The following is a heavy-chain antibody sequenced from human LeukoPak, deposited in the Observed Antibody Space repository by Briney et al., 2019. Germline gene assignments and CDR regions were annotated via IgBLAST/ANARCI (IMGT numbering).Heavy chain of an antibody. J-gene: IGHJ6*02. V-gene: IGHV4-59*08. D-gene: IGHD3-10*01. CDR1: GGSISSYY. CDR2: IYYSGST. CDR3: ARSRPIYGSGSYGMDV. Sequence: SETLSLTCTVSGGSISSYYWSWIRQPPGKGLEWIGYIYYSGSTNHNPSLKSRVTISVDTSKNQFSLKLSSVTAADTAVYYCARSRPIYGSGSYGMDVWGQGTTVTVSS.